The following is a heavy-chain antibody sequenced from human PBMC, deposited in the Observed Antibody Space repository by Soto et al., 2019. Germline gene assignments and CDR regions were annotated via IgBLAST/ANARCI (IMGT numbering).Heavy chain of an antibody. V-gene: IGHV4-59*08. Sequence: SETLSLTCTVSGGSISSYYWSWIRQPPGKGLEWIGYIYYSGSTNYNPSLKSRVTISVDTSKNQFSLKLSSVTAADTAVYYCARHNPRDTVDAFDIWGQGTMVTVSS. J-gene: IGHJ3*02. CDR2: IYYSGST. D-gene: IGHD5-18*01. CDR1: GGSISSYY. CDR3: ARHNPRDTVDAFDI.